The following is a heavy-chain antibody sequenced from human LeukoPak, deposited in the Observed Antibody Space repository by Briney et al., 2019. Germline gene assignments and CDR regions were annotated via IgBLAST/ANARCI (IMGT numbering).Heavy chain of an antibody. CDR2: VYHSGST. Sequence: PSETLSLTCAVSGYFISSGYYWGWIRQPPGKGLEWIGSVYHSGSTFYNPSLKSRVTISADTSKNQFSLTLTSVTAADTAVYYCARPQGATAMVAFHIWGQGTMVTVSS. D-gene: IGHD2-2*01. V-gene: IGHV4-38-2*01. J-gene: IGHJ3*02. CDR3: ARPQGATAMVAFHI. CDR1: GYFISSGYY.